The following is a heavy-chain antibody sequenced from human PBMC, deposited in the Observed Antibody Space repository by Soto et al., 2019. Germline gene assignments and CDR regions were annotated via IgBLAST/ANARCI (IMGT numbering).Heavy chain of an antibody. CDR3: ARQTEPAAGPHSVDQHGMDV. J-gene: IGHJ6*02. Sequence: GESLKISCKGSGYSFTSYWIGWVRQMPGKGLEWMGIIYPGDSDTRYSPSFQGQVTISADKSISTAYLQWSSLKASDTAMYYYARQTEPAAGPHSVDQHGMDVWGQGTTVTVSS. D-gene: IGHD6-13*01. CDR2: IYPGDSDT. V-gene: IGHV5-51*01. CDR1: GYSFTSYW.